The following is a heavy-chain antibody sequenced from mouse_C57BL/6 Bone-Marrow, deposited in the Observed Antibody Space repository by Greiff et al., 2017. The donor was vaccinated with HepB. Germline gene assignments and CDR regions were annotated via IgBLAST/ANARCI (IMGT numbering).Heavy chain of an antibody. J-gene: IGHJ1*03. CDR3: AGDYGSSYWYFDV. V-gene: IGHV1-69*01. CDR2: IDPSDSYT. Sequence: QVHVKQPGAELVMPGASVKLSCKASGYTFTSYWMHWVKQRPGQGLEWIGEIDPSDSYTNYNQKFKGQSTLTVDKSSSTAYMQLSSLTSEDSAVYYCAGDYGSSYWYFDVWGTGTTVTVSS. CDR1: GYTFTSYW. D-gene: IGHD1-1*01.